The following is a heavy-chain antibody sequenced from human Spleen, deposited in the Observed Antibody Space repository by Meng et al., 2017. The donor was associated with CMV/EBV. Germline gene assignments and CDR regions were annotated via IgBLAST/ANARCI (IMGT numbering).Heavy chain of an antibody. Sequence: KASGYTFTGYYMHWVRQAPGQGLEWMGWINPNSGGTNYAQKFQGRVTMTRDTSISTAYMELSRLRSDDTAVYYCARVIGYSSSSFHYWGQGTLVTVSS. D-gene: IGHD6-6*01. CDR1: GYTFTGYY. J-gene: IGHJ4*02. CDR3: ARVIGYSSSSFHY. V-gene: IGHV1-2*02. CDR2: INPNSGGT.